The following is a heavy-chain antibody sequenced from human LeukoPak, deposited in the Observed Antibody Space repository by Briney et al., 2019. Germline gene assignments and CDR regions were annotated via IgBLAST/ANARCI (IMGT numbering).Heavy chain of an antibody. CDR3: ARDASPSTILTPRYYYMDV. V-gene: IGHV4-38-2*02. J-gene: IGHJ6*03. D-gene: IGHD3-9*01. CDR2: IYHSGIT. CDR1: GYSISSGYY. Sequence: KPSETLSLTCTVSGYSISSGYYWGWIRQPPGKGLEWIGSIYHSGITYYNPSLKSRVTISVDTSKNQFSLKLSSVTAADTAIYYCARDASPSTILTPRYYYMDVWGKGTTVTVSS.